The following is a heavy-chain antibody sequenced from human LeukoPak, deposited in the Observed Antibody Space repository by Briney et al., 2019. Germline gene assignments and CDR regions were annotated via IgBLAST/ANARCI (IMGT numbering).Heavy chain of an antibody. CDR1: GGSISSHS. D-gene: IGHD1-26*01. V-gene: IGHV4-4*07. CDR3: ARDRREVPVRANDAFDI. CDR2: IYASEST. Sequence: SETLSLTCTVSGGSISSHSWSWIRQPAGKGLEWIGRIYASESTNYNPSLKSRVTMSVDASKSQFSLNLNSVTAADTAVYYCARDRREVPVRANDAFDIWGQGTMVTVS. J-gene: IGHJ3*02.